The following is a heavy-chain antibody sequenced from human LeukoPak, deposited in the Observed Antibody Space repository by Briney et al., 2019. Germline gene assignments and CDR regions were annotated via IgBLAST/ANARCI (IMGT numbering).Heavy chain of an antibody. CDR1: GFTFDDYA. V-gene: IGHV3-9*01. J-gene: IGHJ4*02. Sequence: PGGPLRLSCAASGFTFDDYAMHWVRHAPGKGLEWVSGISWNSGSIGYADSVKGRFTISRDNAKNSLYLQMNSLRAEDTALYYCAKDGNYYDSSGVFDYWGQGTLVTVSS. CDR2: ISWNSGSI. CDR3: AKDGNYYDSSGVFDY. D-gene: IGHD3-22*01.